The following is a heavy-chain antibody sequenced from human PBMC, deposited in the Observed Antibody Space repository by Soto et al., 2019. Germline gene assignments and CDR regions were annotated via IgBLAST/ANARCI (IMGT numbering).Heavy chain of an antibody. CDR3: AKDTTSHFWSGLGQEEYYFDY. D-gene: IGHD3-3*02. CDR2: ISWNSGSI. V-gene: IGHV3-9*01. CDR1: GFTFDDYA. J-gene: IGHJ4*02. Sequence: EVQLVESGGGLVQPGRSLRLSCAASGFTFDDYAMHWVRQAPGKGLEWVSGISWNSGSIGYADSVKGRFTISRDNAKNSLYLQMNSLRAEDTALYYCAKDTTSHFWSGLGQEEYYFDYWGQGTLVTVSS.